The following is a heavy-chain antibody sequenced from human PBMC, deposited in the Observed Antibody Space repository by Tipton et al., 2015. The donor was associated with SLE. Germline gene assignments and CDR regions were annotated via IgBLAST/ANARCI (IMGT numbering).Heavy chain of an antibody. Sequence: LSLTCTVSGFTFRHFAMSWVRQAPARGLAWVAGISGSGGTTYYADSVKGRFTISRDNSRDTLYLQMNTLRVEDTAVYYCATTGWPRDYWGQGTLVSVSS. CDR2: ISGSGGTT. CDR3: ATTGWPRDY. CDR1: GFTFRHFA. D-gene: IGHD6-19*01. V-gene: IGHV3-23*01. J-gene: IGHJ4*02.